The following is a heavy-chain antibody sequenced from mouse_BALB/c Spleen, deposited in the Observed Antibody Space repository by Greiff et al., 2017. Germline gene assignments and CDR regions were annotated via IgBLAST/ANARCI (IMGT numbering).Heavy chain of an antibody. CDR2: INPSSGYT. Sequence: QVQLQQSAAELARPGASVKMSCKASGYTFTSYTMHWVKQRPGQGLEWIGYINPSSGYTEYNQKFKDKTTLTADKSSSTAYMQLSSLTSEDSAVYYCARPSSTMITTGAFDYWGQGTTLTVSS. V-gene: IGHV1-4*02. CDR3: ARPSSTMITTGAFDY. D-gene: IGHD2-4*01. J-gene: IGHJ2*01. CDR1: GYTFTSYT.